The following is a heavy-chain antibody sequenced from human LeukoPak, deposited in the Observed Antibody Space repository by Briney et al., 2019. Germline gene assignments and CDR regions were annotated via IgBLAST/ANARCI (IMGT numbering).Heavy chain of an antibody. CDR2: IKEDGSEK. J-gene: IGHJ4*02. Sequence: GSLRLSCAASGFPFSRFWMSWVRQAPGKGLEWVANIKEDGSEKYYVDSVKGRFTISRDNAINSLYLQMNSLRAEDTAMYYCAVYYYDSTAFNYWGQGTLVTVSS. CDR3: AVYYYDSTAFNY. V-gene: IGHV3-7*01. CDR1: GFPFSRFW. D-gene: IGHD3-22*01.